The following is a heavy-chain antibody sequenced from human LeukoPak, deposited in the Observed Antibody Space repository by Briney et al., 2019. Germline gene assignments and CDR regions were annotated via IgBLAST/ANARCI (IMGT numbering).Heavy chain of an antibody. Sequence: SQTLSLTCTVSGGSISSGGYYWSWIRQHPGKGLEWIGYIYYSGSTYYNPSLKSRVTISVDTSKNQFSLKLSSVTAADTAVYYCARDVATTYFDYWAREPWSPSPQ. V-gene: IGHV4-31*03. CDR1: GGSISSGGYY. D-gene: IGHD5-12*01. J-gene: IGHJ4*02. CDR3: ARDVATTYFDY. CDR2: IYYSGST.